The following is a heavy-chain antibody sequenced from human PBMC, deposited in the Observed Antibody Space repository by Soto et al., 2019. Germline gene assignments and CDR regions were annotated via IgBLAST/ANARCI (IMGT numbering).Heavy chain of an antibody. V-gene: IGHV3-15*01. J-gene: IGHJ6*02. Sequence: GESLKISCAASGFTFSNAWMSWVRQAPGKGLEWVGRIKSKTDGGTTDYAAPVKGRFTISRDDSKNTLYLQMNSLKTEDTAVYYCTTMTTVNYAYYYYGMDVWGQGTTVTVSS. CDR1: GFTFSNAW. CDR3: TTMTTVNYAYYYYGMDV. D-gene: IGHD4-17*01. CDR2: IKSKTDGGTT.